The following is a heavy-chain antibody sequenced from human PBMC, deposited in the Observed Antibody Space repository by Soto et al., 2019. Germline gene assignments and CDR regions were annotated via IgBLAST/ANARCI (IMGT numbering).Heavy chain of an antibody. CDR3: ARMSSSLVVVPDYGMDV. CDR2: IIGKNGNT. V-gene: IGHV1-18*04. Sequence: QVQLVQAGVEVKKPGASVKVSCKASGYTFISHGISWVRQAPGQGLEWMGWIIGKNGNTNYAQKLQGRVNLTTDTSTRKAYMEQRSLRYADTAVYYCARMSSSLVVVPDYGMDVWGQGTTVTVSS. J-gene: IGHJ6*02. D-gene: IGHD2-15*01. CDR1: GYTFISHG.